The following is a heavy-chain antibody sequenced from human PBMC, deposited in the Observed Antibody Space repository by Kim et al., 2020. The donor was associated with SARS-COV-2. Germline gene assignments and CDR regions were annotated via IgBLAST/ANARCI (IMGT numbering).Heavy chain of an antibody. CDR3: AIQYGLGNNYYDY. D-gene: IGHD3-10*01. CDR2: SRNKDNSYTT. J-gene: IGHJ4*02. V-gene: IGHV3-72*01. Sequence: GGSLRLSCAASGLTFSDHYMDWVHQAPGKGLEWVGRSRNKDNSYTTEYAASVKGRFTISRDNSKNSVYLQMNSLKTEDTAVYYCAIQYGLGNNYYDYWGQGTLVTVSS. CDR1: GLTFSDHY.